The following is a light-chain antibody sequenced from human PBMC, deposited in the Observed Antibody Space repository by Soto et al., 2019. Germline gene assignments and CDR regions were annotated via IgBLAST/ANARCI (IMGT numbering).Light chain of an antibody. CDR2: GSS. CDR3: QQYGSSPPYT. J-gene: IGKJ2*01. V-gene: IGKV3-20*01. CDR1: QSVSGNY. Sequence: ELVLTQSPGTLSLSPGERATLSCRASQSVSGNYLAWYQQKPGQSPRLLIYGSSDRATGIPDRFSGSGSGTDFSLTITRVEPEDFAVYYCQQYGSSPPYTFGQGTKLEIK.